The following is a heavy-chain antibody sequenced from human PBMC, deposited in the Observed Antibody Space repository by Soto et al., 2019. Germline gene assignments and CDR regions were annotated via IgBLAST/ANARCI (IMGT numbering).Heavy chain of an antibody. CDR1: GYTFTSYG. D-gene: IGHD6-13*01. Sequence: GASVKVSCKASGYTFTSYGISWVRQAPGQGLEWMGWINTYDGNTRYEDKFSGRLIVTADTSTTTSFMELTNLTSDDTAVFYCARVGVGLSAPSVWPHWGQGTLVTVSS. CDR3: ARVGVGLSAPSVWPH. V-gene: IGHV1-18*04. CDR2: INTYDGNT. J-gene: IGHJ4*02.